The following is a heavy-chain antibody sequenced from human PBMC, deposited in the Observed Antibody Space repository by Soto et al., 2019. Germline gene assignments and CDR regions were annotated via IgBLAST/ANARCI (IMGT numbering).Heavy chain of an antibody. Sequence: QPQLQESGPGLVKPSETLSLTCTVSSGSISSSSYYWGWIRQPPGKGLEWIGSIYYSGTTYYNPSLKSRVTISVDTSKNQFSLKLSSVTAADTAVYYCASPAPLRGTVAGSVNWFDPWGQGTLVTVSS. D-gene: IGHD6-19*01. CDR2: IYYSGTT. J-gene: IGHJ5*02. V-gene: IGHV4-39*01. CDR3: ASPAPLRGTVAGSVNWFDP. CDR1: SGSISSSSYY.